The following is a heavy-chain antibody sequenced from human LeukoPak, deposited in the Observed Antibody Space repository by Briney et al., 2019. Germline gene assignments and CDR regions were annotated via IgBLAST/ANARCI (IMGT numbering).Heavy chain of an antibody. D-gene: IGHD6-19*01. CDR2: IYYSGST. CDR3: ASGAVAGNFDY. V-gene: IGHV4-59*01. J-gene: IGHJ4*02. CDR1: GGSISSYY. Sequence: SETLSLTCTVSGGSISSYYWSWIRQPPGKGLEWIGCIYYSGSTNYNPSLKSRVTISVDTSKNQFSLKLSSVTAADTAVYYCASGAVAGNFDYWGQGTLVTVSS.